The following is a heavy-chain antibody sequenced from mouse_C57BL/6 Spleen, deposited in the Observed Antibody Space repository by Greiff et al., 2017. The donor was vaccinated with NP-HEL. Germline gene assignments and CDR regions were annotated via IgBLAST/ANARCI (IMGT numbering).Heavy chain of an antibody. J-gene: IGHJ4*01. Sequence: QVQLQQSGAELVKPGASVKISCKASGYAFSSYWMNWVKQRPGKGLEWIGQIYPGDGDTNYNGKFKGKATLTADKSSSTAYMQLSSLTSEDSAVYFCARSRAQDYAIDYWGQGTSVTVSS. CDR2: IYPGDGDT. D-gene: IGHD3-3*01. V-gene: IGHV1-80*01. CDR1: GYAFSSYW. CDR3: ARSRAQDYAIDY.